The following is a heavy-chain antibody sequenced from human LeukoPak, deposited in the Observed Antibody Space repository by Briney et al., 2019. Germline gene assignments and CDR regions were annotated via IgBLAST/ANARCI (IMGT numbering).Heavy chain of an antibody. CDR3: ARAINVYSSSWYNYYYGMDV. D-gene: IGHD6-13*01. Sequence: SETLSLTCSVSGDSFSGYYWSWIRQPPGKGLEWIGEINHSGSTNYNPSLKSRVTISVDTSKNQFSLKLSSVTAADTAVYYCARAINVYSSSWYNYYYGMDVWGQGTTVTVSS. CDR2: INHSGST. J-gene: IGHJ6*02. V-gene: IGHV4-34*01. CDR1: GDSFSGYY.